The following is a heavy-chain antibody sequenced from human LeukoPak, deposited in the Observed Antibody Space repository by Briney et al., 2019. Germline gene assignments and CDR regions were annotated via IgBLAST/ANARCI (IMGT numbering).Heavy chain of an antibody. D-gene: IGHD3-16*01. CDR1: GGSISSGNYY. J-gene: IGHJ6*03. Sequence: SQTLSLTCTVSGGSISSGNYYWSWIRQPAGKGLEWIGRIYTSGSTNYNPSLKSRVTISVDTSKNQFSLKLSSVTAADTAVYYCARGGGYYYYMDVWGKGTTVTVSS. CDR2: IYTSGST. CDR3: ARGGGYYYYMDV. V-gene: IGHV4-61*02.